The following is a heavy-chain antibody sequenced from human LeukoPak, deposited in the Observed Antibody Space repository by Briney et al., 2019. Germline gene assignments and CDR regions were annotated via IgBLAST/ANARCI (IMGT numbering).Heavy chain of an antibody. CDR1: GGSISSGGYY. D-gene: IGHD3-22*01. Sequence: PSQTLSLTCTVSGGSISSGGYYWSWIRRHPGKGLEWIWYIYYSGSTYYTPSLKSRVIISVDTSKNQFSLKLSSVTAADTAVYYCARVLYYYASSDLGAFDIWGQGTMVTVSS. CDR2: IYYSGST. CDR3: ARVLYYYASSDLGAFDI. V-gene: IGHV4-31*03. J-gene: IGHJ3*02.